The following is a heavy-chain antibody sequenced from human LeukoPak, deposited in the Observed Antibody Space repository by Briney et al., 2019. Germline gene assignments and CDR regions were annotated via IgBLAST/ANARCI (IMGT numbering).Heavy chain of an antibody. CDR3: AKEHGIVGSSSSWYSPNYYFDY. V-gene: IGHV3-23*01. J-gene: IGHJ4*02. D-gene: IGHD6-13*01. Sequence: GGSLRLSCAASGFTFSSYAMSWVRQAPGKGLKWVSAISGSGGSTYYADSVKGRFTISRDNSKNTLYLQMNSLRAEDTAVYYCAKEHGIVGSSSSWYSPNYYFDYWGQGTLVTVSS. CDR1: GFTFSSYA. CDR2: ISGSGGST.